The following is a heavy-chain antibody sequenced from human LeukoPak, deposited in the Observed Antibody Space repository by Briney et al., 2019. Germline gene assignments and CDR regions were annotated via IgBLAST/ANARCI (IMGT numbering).Heavy chain of an antibody. CDR3: TTFSMIVVVITD. D-gene: IGHD3-22*01. V-gene: IGHV3-15*01. CDR1: GFTFSNAW. CDR2: IKSKTDGGTT. J-gene: IGHJ4*02. Sequence: GGSLRLSCAASGFTFSNAWMSWVRQAPGKGLEWVGRIKSKTDGGTTDYAAPVKGRFTISRDDSKNTLYLQMNSLKTADTAVYYCTTFSMIVVVITDWGQGTLVTVSS.